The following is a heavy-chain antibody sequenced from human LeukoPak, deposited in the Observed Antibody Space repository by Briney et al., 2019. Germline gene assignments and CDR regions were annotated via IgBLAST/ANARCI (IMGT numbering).Heavy chain of an antibody. V-gene: IGHV3-48*03. CDR1: GFTFSSYD. D-gene: IGHD5-12*01. Sequence: GGSLRLSCAASGFTFSSYDMNWVRQAPGKGLGWVSSISSGGYTIYYADSVKGRFTISRDNAKNSLFLQMNSLRAEDTAVYYCARVRGYSGYVLGYWLYPWGQGTLVTVSS. CDR2: ISSGGYTI. CDR3: ARVRGYSGYVLGYWLYP. J-gene: IGHJ5*02.